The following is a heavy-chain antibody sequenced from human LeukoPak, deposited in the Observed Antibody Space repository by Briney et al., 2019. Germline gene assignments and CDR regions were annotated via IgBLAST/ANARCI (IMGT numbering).Heavy chain of an antibody. Sequence: ASVKVSCKTSGYTFTSHDINWVRQATGQGLEWMGWMNPNSGNSGYIQKFQGRITMTRSTYIRTVYMELSSLESDDTAVYYCARGPYYDVLTDYSAYYFDSWGQGTLVTVSS. D-gene: IGHD3-9*01. J-gene: IGHJ4*02. CDR3: ARGPYYDVLTDYSAYYFDS. CDR1: GYTFTSHD. V-gene: IGHV1-8*01. CDR2: MNPNSGNS.